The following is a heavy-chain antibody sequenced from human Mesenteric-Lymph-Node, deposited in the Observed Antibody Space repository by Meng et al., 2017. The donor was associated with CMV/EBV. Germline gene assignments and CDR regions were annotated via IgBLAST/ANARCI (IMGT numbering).Heavy chain of an antibody. D-gene: IGHD2-2*02. Sequence: GESLKISCAASGFTFSNYGMHWVRQAPGKGLEWVAVIWYDGSNKYYADSVKGRFTISRDNSKNTLYLQMNSLRAEDTAVYYCAKDRPERYCSSTSCYRGSWFDPWGQGTLVTVSS. CDR1: GFTFSNYG. CDR3: AKDRPERYCSSTSCYRGSWFDP. J-gene: IGHJ5*02. CDR2: IWYDGSNK. V-gene: IGHV3-33*06.